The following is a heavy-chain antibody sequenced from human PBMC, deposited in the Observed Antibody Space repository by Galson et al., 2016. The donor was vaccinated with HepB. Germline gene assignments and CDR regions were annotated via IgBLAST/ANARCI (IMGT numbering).Heavy chain of an antibody. Sequence: SLRLSCAASGFTLSTYWMHWIRQAPGKGLVGVSGINSDGRSTKYADSVRGRFPISRDNAKDTLYLQRNSLRVEDTAVYYCARDLGLEDDYCGQGTLVTVSS. CDR3: ARDLGLEDDY. J-gene: IGHJ4*02. V-gene: IGHV3-74*01. D-gene: IGHD3/OR15-3a*01. CDR2: INSDGRST. CDR1: GFTLSTYW.